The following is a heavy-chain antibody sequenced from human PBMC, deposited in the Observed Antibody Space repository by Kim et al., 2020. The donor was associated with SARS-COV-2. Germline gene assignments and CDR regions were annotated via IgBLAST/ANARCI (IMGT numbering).Heavy chain of an antibody. Sequence: SRVTISVDTSKNQFSLKLSSVTAADTAVYYCARHASITMVRGTNLGIFDYWGQGTLVTVSS. CDR3: ARHASITMVRGTNLGIFDY. J-gene: IGHJ4*02. D-gene: IGHD3-10*01. V-gene: IGHV4-39*01.